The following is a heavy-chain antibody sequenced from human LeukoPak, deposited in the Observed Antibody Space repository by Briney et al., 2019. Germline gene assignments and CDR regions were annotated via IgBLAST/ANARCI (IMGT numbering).Heavy chain of an antibody. Sequence: PPETLSLTCAVYGGSFSGYYWSWIRQPPGKGLEWIGEINHSGSTNYNPSLKSRVTISVDTSKNQFSLKLSSVTAADTAVYYCARGGGSRIDYWGQGTLVTVSS. CDR3: ARGGGSRIDY. J-gene: IGHJ4*02. V-gene: IGHV4-34*01. CDR1: GGSFSGYY. D-gene: IGHD4-23*01. CDR2: INHSGST.